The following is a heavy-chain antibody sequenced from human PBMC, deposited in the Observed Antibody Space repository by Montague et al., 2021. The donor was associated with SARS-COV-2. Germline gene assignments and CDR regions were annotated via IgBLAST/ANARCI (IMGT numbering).Heavy chain of an antibody. D-gene: IGHD4/OR15-4a*01. J-gene: IGHJ4*02. CDR3: ASGGYGGWTGYYFDY. CDR1: GGSISSGTYY. Sequence: SETLSLTCTVSGGSISSGTYYWGWVRQPPGKGLEWIGTINYSGKTYYNPSLKSRVPMSVDRSKNHFSLRLSSVTAADTAMYYCASGGYGGWTGYYFDYWGQGTLVTVSS. V-gene: IGHV4-39*07. CDR2: INYSGKT.